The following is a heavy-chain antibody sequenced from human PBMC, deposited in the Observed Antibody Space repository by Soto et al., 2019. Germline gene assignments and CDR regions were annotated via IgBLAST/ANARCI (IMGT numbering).Heavy chain of an antibody. D-gene: IGHD2-21*02. V-gene: IGHV3-49*03. CDR1: GFTFGDYA. CDR2: IRSKAYGGTT. J-gene: IGHJ6*02. CDR3: TRDRHLAYCGGDCYSYYYGMDV. Sequence: GGSLRLSCTASGFTFGDYAMSWFRQAPGKGLEWVGLIRSKAYGGTTEYAASVKGRFTISRDDSKSIAYLQMNSLKTEDTAVYYCTRDRHLAYCGGDCYSYYYGMDVWGQGTTVTVSS.